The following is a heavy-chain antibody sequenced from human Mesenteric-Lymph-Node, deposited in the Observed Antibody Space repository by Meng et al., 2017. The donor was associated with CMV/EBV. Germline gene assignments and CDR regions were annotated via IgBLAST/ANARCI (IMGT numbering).Heavy chain of an antibody. CDR1: GSTFTGYY. Sequence: CKASGSTFTGYYIRWVRQAPGQGLEWMGRINPSSGDTNYAQAFQGRVTMTRDTAISTAYMELRSLRSDDTAVYYCARGYSSSWSPDLWGQGTLVTVSS. D-gene: IGHD6-13*01. CDR2: INPSSGDT. V-gene: IGHV1-2*06. J-gene: IGHJ4*02. CDR3: ARGYSSSWSPDL.